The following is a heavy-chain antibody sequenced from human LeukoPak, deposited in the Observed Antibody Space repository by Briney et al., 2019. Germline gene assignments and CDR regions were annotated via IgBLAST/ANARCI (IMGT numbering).Heavy chain of an antibody. J-gene: IGHJ4*02. CDR2: IDGSGGTI. V-gene: IGHV3-48*02. Sequence: GGSLRLSCAASGFTFSDYSMNWVRQAPGKGLEWVSYIDGSGGTIYYADSVKGRFTISRDNAKNSLDLQMNSLRDEDTAVYYCSRQFDCWGQGTLVTVSS. CDR1: GFTFSDYS. CDR3: SRQFDC.